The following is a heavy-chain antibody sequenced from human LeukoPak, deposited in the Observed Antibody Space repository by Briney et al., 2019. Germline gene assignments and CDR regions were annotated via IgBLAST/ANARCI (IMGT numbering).Heavy chain of an antibody. CDR1: GGSISSGGYS. CDR2: IYHSGST. CDR3: ARAEYSGGGWFDP. J-gene: IGHJ5*02. Sequence: SETLSLTCAVSGGSISSGGYSWSWIRQPPGKGLEWIGYIYHSGSTYYNPSLKSRVTISVDTSKNQFSLKLSSVTAADTAVYYCARAEYSGGGWFDPWGQGTLVTVSS. D-gene: IGHD6-6*01. V-gene: IGHV4-30-2*01.